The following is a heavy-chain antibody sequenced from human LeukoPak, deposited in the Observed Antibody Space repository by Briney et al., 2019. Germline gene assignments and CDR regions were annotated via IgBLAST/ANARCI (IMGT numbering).Heavy chain of an antibody. CDR2: ISGSGGST. V-gene: IGHV3-23*01. J-gene: IGHJ4*02. D-gene: IGHD6-19*01. CDR1: GFTFSSYA. Sequence: GGSLRLSCAASGFTFSSYAMSWVRQAPGKGLEWVSAISGSGGSTYYADSVKGRFTISRDNAKNSLYLQMNSLRAEDTAVYYCARGARQWLVPDFDYWGQGTLVTVSS. CDR3: ARGARQWLVPDFDY.